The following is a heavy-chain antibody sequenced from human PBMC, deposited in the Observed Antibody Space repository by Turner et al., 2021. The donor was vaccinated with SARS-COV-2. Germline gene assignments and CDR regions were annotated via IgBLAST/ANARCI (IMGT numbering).Heavy chain of an antibody. CDR2: ISYDGSDK. Sequence: QVQLVESGGGVVQPGRSLILSCAASGFTFSSSGMHWVRQAPGKGLEWVAVISYDGSDKYYADSVKGRFTISRDNSKNTLYLQMNSLRAEDTAVYYCARDGSGYYDSSGLLDYWGQGTLVTVSS. V-gene: IGHV3-30*03. CDR1: GFTFSSSG. D-gene: IGHD3-22*01. CDR3: ARDGSGYYDSSGLLDY. J-gene: IGHJ4*02.